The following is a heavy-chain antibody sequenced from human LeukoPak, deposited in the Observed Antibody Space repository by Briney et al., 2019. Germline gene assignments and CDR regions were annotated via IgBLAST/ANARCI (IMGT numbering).Heavy chain of an antibody. Sequence: EASVKLSCKASGGTFSSYAISWVRQAPGQGLEWMGRIIPIFGTATYAQKFQGRVTITTDESTSTAYMELSSLRSEDTALYYCARDDPFTVFDPWGQGTLVTVSS. CDR3: ARDDPFTVFDP. CDR2: IIPIFGTA. J-gene: IGHJ5*02. V-gene: IGHV1-69*05. CDR1: GGTFSSYA. D-gene: IGHD4-17*01.